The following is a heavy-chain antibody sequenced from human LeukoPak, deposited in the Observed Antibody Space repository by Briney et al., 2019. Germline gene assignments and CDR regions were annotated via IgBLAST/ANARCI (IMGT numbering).Heavy chain of an antibody. CDR1: GYSFPNYW. V-gene: IGHV5-51*01. CDR2: IYPGDSHT. J-gene: IGHJ4*02. D-gene: IGHD6-19*01. CDR3: ARRYSSGWSFEY. Sequence: GESLKISCEGSGYSFPNYWITWVRQMPGKGLECVGVIYPGDSHTRYSPSFQGQVTISADKSTNTAYLQWARLKASDTAIYYCARRYSSGWSFEYWGQGTLVTVSS.